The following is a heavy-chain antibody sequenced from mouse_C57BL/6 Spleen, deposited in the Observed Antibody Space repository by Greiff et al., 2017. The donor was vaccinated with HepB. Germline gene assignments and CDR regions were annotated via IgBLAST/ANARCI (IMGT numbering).Heavy chain of an antibody. J-gene: IGHJ4*01. CDR2: IYPRSGNT. CDR3: ARSFITTVVAPHYYAMDY. V-gene: IGHV1-81*01. CDR1: GYTFTSYG. D-gene: IGHD1-1*01. Sequence: VQLQQSGAELARPGASVKLSCKASGYTFTSYGISWVKQRTGQGLEWIGEIYPRSGNTYYNEKFKGKATLTADKSSSTEYMELRSLTSEDSAVYFCARSFITTVVAPHYYAMDYWGQGTSVTVSS.